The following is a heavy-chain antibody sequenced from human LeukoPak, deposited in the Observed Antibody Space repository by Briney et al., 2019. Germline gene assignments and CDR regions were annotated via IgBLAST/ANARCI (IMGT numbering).Heavy chain of an antibody. CDR3: ARVRVSDYTLDY. CDR2: INPNSGGT. Sequence: ASVKVSCKASGYTFTGYYMHWVRQAPGQGLEWMGWINPNSGGTNYAQKFQGRVTMTRDTSISTAYMELSRLRSDDTAVYYCARVRVSDYTLDYWGQGTLVTVSS. V-gene: IGHV1-2*02. D-gene: IGHD4-11*01. J-gene: IGHJ4*02. CDR1: GYTFTGYY.